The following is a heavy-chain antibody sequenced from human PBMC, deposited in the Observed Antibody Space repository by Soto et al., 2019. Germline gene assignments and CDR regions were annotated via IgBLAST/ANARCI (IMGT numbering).Heavy chain of an antibody. CDR2: IYWDHDE. CDR1: GFSLTSSGVG. Sequence: QITLKESGPTLVKPTQTLTLTCTFSGFSLTSSGVGVGWLRQPPGKALEWLALIYWDHDERYSSSLESRLTISKDTSKNQVVLRMTNMDPVDTATYYCAHHDNGNTVFDYWGLGTLVTVSS. D-gene: IGHD2-8*01. CDR3: AHHDNGNTVFDY. V-gene: IGHV2-5*02. J-gene: IGHJ4*02.